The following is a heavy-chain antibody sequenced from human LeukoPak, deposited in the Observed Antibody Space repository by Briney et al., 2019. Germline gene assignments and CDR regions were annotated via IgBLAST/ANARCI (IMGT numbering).Heavy chain of an antibody. CDR1: GFTFSSYA. D-gene: IGHD3-22*01. CDR2: TSGSGGST. J-gene: IGHJ4*02. V-gene: IGHV3-23*01. Sequence: GGSLRLSCAASGFTFSSYAMSWVRQAPGKGLEWVSATSGSGGSTYYADSVKGRFTISRDNSKNTLYLQMNSLRAEDTAVYYCAKLPLSMIVVVTYFDYWGQGTLVTVSS. CDR3: AKLPLSMIVVVTYFDY.